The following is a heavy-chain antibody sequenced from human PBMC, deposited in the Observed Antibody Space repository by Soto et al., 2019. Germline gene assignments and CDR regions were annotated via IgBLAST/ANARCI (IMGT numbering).Heavy chain of an antibody. J-gene: IGHJ6*02. V-gene: IGHV3-30*18. CDR3: ANSYYYGMDV. Sequence: GGSLRLSCAASGITFSNYGMHWVRQAPGKGLEWVATISRDGSDKYYADSVKGRFTISRDNSKNTLYLQMNSLRAEDTAVFYCANSYYYGMDVWGQGTTVTVSS. CDR2: ISRDGSDK. CDR1: GITFSNYG.